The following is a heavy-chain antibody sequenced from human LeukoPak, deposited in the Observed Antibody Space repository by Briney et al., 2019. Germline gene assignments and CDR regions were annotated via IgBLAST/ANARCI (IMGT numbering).Heavy chain of an antibody. D-gene: IGHD6-19*01. Sequence: PSETLSLTCTVSGGSISSYYWSWIRQPPGKGLEWIGYIYYSGTTNYNPSLKSRVSMSVDTSKNQFSLKLSSVTAADTAVYYCARHGEQWLVQNAFDIWGQGTMVTVSS. J-gene: IGHJ3*02. CDR2: IYYSGTT. CDR3: ARHGEQWLVQNAFDI. CDR1: GGSISSYY. V-gene: IGHV4-59*08.